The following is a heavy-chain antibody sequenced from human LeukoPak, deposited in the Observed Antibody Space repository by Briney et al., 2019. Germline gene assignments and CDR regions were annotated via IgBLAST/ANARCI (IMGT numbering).Heavy chain of an antibody. J-gene: IGHJ5*02. CDR2: INGRGGST. D-gene: IGHD2-15*01. CDR3: AKWAGAPVVAATPSRSGWFDP. V-gene: IGHV3-23*01. Sequence: PGGSLRLSCAASGFTFSNYAMSWVRQAPGKGLEWVSSINGRGGSTYYADSVKGRFTISRDNSKNTLYLQMNSLRAEDTAVYYCAKWAGAPVVAATPSRSGWFDPWGQGTLVTVSS. CDR1: GFTFSNYA.